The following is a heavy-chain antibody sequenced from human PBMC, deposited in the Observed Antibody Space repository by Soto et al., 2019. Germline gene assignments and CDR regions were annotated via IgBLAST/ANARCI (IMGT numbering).Heavy chain of an antibody. CDR1: GESVSSNSAA. Sequence: SQTLSLTCVISGESVSSNSAAWSWIRQSPSRGLEWLGRTYYRSKRYYDYAVSVKSRITINPDTSKNQVSLQPISVTPEDTAVYYCASEDGNDTFDMWGQGTVVTVSS. D-gene: IGHD2-15*01. J-gene: IGHJ3*02. CDR3: ASEDGNDTFDM. V-gene: IGHV6-1*01. CDR2: TYYRSKRYY.